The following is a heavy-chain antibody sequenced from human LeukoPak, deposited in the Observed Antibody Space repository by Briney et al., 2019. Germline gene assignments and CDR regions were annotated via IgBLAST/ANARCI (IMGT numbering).Heavy chain of an antibody. CDR1: GFTFSSYG. CDR3: AKVRDGYNH. V-gene: IGHV3-30*18. Sequence: GGSLRFSCAASGFTFSSYGMHWVRQAPGKGLEWVAVISYDGSNKYYADSVKGRFTISRDNSKNTLYLQMNSLRAEDTAVYYCAKVRDGYNHWGQGTLVTVSS. D-gene: IGHD5-24*01. J-gene: IGHJ5*02. CDR2: ISYDGSNK.